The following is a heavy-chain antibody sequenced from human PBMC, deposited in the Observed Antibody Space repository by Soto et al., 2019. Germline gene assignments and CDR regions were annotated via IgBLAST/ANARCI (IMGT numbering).Heavy chain of an antibody. CDR1: GYTFTSYD. V-gene: IGHV1-8*01. D-gene: IGHD1-1*01. CDR2: MNPNIGNT. CDR3: ARAERMACISEMED. J-gene: IGHJ4*01. Sequence: GSVNASCKASGYTFTSYDINWVRQATGQGLEWMGWMNPNIGNTGYAQKFQGRVTMNRKNSISTAYMELSSLRSEDTAVYYCARAERMACISEMEDSGKGNLVPLSS.